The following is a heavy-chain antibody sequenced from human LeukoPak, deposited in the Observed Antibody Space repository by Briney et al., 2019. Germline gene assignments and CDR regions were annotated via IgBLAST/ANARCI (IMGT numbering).Heavy chain of an antibody. Sequence: PGGSLRLSCAASGFTFSSYGMHWVRQAPGKGLEWVAFIRYDGSNKYYADSVKGRFTISRDNSKNTLYLQMNSLRAEDTAVYYCAKSARIVGATKWFDPWGQGTLVTVSS. CDR3: AKSARIVGATKWFDP. D-gene: IGHD1-26*01. J-gene: IGHJ5*02. CDR2: IRYDGSNK. V-gene: IGHV3-30*02. CDR1: GFTFSSYG.